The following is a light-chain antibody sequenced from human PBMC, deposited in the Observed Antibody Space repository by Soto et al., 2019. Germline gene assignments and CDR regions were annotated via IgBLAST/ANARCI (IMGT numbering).Light chain of an antibody. CDR1: QSVGKNY. CDR3: QQYGSSGT. Sequence: EIVLTQSPGTLSLSPGEGATLSCRASQSVGKNYLAWYQHKSGQAPRLLIHGASNRATGIPARFSGSGSGTDFTLTISRLEPEDFAVYYCQQYGSSGTFGQGTKVDNK. V-gene: IGKV3-20*01. J-gene: IGKJ1*01. CDR2: GAS.